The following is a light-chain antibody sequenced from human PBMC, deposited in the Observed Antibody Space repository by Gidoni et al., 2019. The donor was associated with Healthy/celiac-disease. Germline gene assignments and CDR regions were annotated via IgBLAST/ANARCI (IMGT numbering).Light chain of an antibody. Sequence: SSVLTQPPSVSVAPGKTARITCGGNNIGSKSVHWYQQKPGQAPVLVIYYDSDRPSGIPERFSGSNSGNTATLTISRVEAGDEADYYCQVWDSSSDSSVFGGGTKLTVL. CDR3: QVWDSSSDSSV. J-gene: IGLJ2*01. V-gene: IGLV3-21*04. CDR2: YDS. CDR1: NIGSKS.